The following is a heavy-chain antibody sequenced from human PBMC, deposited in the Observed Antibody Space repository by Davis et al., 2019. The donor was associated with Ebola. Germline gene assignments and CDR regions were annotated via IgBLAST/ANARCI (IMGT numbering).Heavy chain of an antibody. CDR1: GFIFSSYS. CDR2: ISSSSDVI. V-gene: IGHV3-48*04. J-gene: IGHJ6*04. Sequence: PGGSLRLSCEASGFIFSSYSMNWVRQAPGKGLEWVSYISSSSDVICYADSVKGRFTISRDNAKNSLYLQMNSLRAEDTAVYYCARDRSGFYGMDVWGKGTTVTVSS. CDR3: ARDRSGFYGMDV.